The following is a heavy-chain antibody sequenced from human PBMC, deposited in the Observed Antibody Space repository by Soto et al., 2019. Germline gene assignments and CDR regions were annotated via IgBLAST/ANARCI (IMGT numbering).Heavy chain of an antibody. CDR2: ISYDGSNK. Sequence: GGSLRLSCAASGFNFSSYDMHWVRQAPGKGLEWVAIISYDGSNKYYADSVKGRFTISRDNSKNTLYLQMNSLRAEDTAVYYCARTDGSGWYDFDYWGQGTLVTVSS. D-gene: IGHD6-19*01. J-gene: IGHJ4*02. V-gene: IGHV3-30-3*01. CDR1: GFNFSSYD. CDR3: ARTDGSGWYDFDY.